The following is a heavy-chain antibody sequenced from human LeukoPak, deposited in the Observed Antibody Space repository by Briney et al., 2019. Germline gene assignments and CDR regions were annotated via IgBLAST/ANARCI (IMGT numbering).Heavy chain of an antibody. D-gene: IGHD6-19*01. J-gene: IGHJ4*02. Sequence: PGGSLRLSCAASGLTFDDYGMSWVRQAPEKGLEWVSGINWNGGSTGYADSVKGRFTISRDNAKNSLYLQMNSLRAEDTALYYCARYGRISGWYYFDYWGQGTLVTVSS. CDR3: ARYGRISGWYYFDY. CDR2: INWNGGST. V-gene: IGHV3-20*04. CDR1: GLTFDDYG.